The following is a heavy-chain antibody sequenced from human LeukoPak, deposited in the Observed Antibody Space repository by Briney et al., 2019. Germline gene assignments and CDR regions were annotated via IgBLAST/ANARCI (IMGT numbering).Heavy chain of an antibody. V-gene: IGHV3-21*04. D-gene: IGHD3-22*01. CDR1: GFTFSSYS. CDR2: ISSSSSYI. CDR3: ARDWYYHDSSGYFYWVFNY. J-gene: IGHJ4*02. Sequence: GGSLRLSCTASGFTFSSYSMNWVRQAPGKGLEWVSSISSSSSYIYYADSVKGRFTISRDNAKNSLYLQMNSLRAEDTALYYCARDWYYHDSSGYFYWVFNYWGQGTLVTVSS.